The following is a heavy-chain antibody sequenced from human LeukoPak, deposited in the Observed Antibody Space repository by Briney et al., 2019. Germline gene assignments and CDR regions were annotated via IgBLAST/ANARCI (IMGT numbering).Heavy chain of an antibody. CDR2: ISGSGGST. Sequence: SGGSLRLSCAASGFTFSSYAMSWVRQAPGNGLEWVSAISGSGGSTYYADSVKGRFTISRDNSKNTLYLQMNSLRAEDTAVYYCAKGGRFLEWTIDYWGQGTLVTVSS. V-gene: IGHV3-23*01. CDR3: AKGGRFLEWTIDY. J-gene: IGHJ4*02. D-gene: IGHD3-3*01. CDR1: GFTFSSYA.